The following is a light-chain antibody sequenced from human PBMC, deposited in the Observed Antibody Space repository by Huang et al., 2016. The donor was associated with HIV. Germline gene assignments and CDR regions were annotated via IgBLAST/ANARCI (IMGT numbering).Light chain of an antibody. V-gene: IGKV4-1*01. J-gene: IGKJ1*01. CDR2: WAT. CDR1: QTVLYSLNKKNY. CDR3: LQYYSVPQT. Sequence: DIVMTQSPDSLAVSPGERATINCKSSQTVLYSLNKKNYLAWFQPHPGLPPKLLIYWATTRESGVPDRFSGSGSGTDFTLTINNLQAEDVSVYFCLQYYSVPQTFGHGTKVEIK.